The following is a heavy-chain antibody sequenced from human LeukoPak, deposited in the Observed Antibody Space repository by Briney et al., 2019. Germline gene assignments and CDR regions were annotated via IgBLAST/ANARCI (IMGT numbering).Heavy chain of an antibody. J-gene: IGHJ4*02. D-gene: IGHD2-21*02. V-gene: IGHV3-23*01. Sequence: GGSLRLSCAASGFTFSSYAMSWVRQAPGKGLEWVSAISGSGGSTYYADSVKGRSTISRDNSKNTLYLQMNSLRAEDTAVYYCAKISSVVTAIRPFDYWGQGTLVTVSS. CDR2: ISGSGGST. CDR1: GFTFSSYA. CDR3: AKISSVVTAIRPFDY.